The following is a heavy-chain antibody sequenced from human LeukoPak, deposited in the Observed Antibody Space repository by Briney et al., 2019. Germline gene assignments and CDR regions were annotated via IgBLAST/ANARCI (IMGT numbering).Heavy chain of an antibody. CDR2: IYYSGST. V-gene: IGHV4-39*07. CDR1: GGSISNSSYY. CDR3: ARDPITHYGSPYYFDY. Sequence: PSETLSLTCTVSGGSISNSSYYWGWIRQPPGKGLEWIGSIYYSGSTYYNPSLKSRVTISVDTSKNQFSLKLSSVTAADTAVYYCARDPITHYGSPYYFDYWGQGTLVTVSS. J-gene: IGHJ4*02. D-gene: IGHD3-10*01.